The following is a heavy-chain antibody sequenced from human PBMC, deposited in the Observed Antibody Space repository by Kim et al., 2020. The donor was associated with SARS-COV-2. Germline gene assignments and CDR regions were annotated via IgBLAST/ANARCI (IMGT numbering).Heavy chain of an antibody. V-gene: IGHV3-15*01. CDR2: IKSKTDAGTT. Sequence: GGSLRLSCAASGFTFSNAWMSWVRQAPGKGLEWVGHIKSKTDAGTTDYAAPVKGRFTISRDDSKNTLCRHMNSLKTDDTAGSYCLYSDCGGDSYSGSYY. CDR1: GFTFSNAW. CDR3: LYSDCGGDSYSGSYY. D-gene: IGHD2-21*02. J-gene: IGHJ6*01.